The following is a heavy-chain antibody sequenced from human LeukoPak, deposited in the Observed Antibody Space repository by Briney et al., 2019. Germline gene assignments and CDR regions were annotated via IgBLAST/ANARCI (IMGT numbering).Heavy chain of an antibody. CDR1: GFTFTDYY. Sequence: GGSLRLSCVASGFTFTDYYMTWIRQSPGKGLEWVSYISTSGTTIHYADSLKGRFTISRDNARDSLYLQIHSLTAEDTAVYYCARVAGYDYDVFDIWGQGTMVTVSS. CDR3: ARVAGYDYDVFDI. CDR2: ISTSGTTI. D-gene: IGHD5-12*01. J-gene: IGHJ3*02. V-gene: IGHV3-11*01.